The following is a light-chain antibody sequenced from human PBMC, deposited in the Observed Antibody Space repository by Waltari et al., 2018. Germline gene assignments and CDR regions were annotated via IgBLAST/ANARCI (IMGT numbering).Light chain of an antibody. CDR1: SPNIWSNY. CDR3: STWDSRLSSGV. V-gene: IGLV1-51*01. Sequence: QSVLTQPPSVSAAPGQKVTIPCSGSSPNIWSNYVFWYQHLPDTAPKLLIYDHDKRPSGITDRFAGSKSCTSATLGITGLQTGDEADYYCSTWDSRLSSGVFGGGTKLTVL. CDR2: DHD. J-gene: IGLJ2*01.